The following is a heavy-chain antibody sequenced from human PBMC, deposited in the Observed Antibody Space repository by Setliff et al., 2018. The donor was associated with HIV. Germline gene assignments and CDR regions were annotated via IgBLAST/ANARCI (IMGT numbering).Heavy chain of an antibody. CDR3: ARDSNAPYFQY. CDR2: IYYSGST. D-gene: IGHD1-1*01. J-gene: IGHJ1*01. Sequence: PSETLSLTCTVSGDSITSGYYWGWIRQSPGKGLEWIGSIYYSGSTYYSPSLKSRVSISVKTSKNQFSLKLNSVTAADTAVYYCARDSNAPYFQYWGQGTLVTVSS. V-gene: IGHV4-38-2*02. CDR1: GDSITSGYY.